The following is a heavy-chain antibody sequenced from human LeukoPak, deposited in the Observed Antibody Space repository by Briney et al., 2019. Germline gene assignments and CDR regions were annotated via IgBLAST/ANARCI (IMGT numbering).Heavy chain of an antibody. J-gene: IGHJ4*02. CDR1: GGSISSSNW. V-gene: IGHV4-4*02. D-gene: IGHD3-9*01. Sequence: SETLSLTCAVSGGSISSSNWWSWVRQPPGKGLEWIGEIYHSGSTNYNPSLKSRVTISVDKSKNHFSLKLSSVTAADTAVYYCAREGYYDILTGYYSPTNWGQGTLVTVSS. CDR2: IYHSGST. CDR3: AREGYYDILTGYYSPTN.